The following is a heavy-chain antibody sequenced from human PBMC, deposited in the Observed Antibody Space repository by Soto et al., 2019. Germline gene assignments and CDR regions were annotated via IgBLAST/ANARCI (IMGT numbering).Heavy chain of an antibody. J-gene: IGHJ5*02. CDR3: ATSLAARRKPYNWLDA. V-gene: IGHV1-69*06. Sequence: QVQVFQSGAEVKKPGSSVRVSCKVSGGTLNSQSITWVRQAPGQGLEWMGGIIPMFGTPTDAQKFRGRVTISADTRTSTVYMELRSLSSQDTAVYYCATSLAARRKPYNWLDAWGQGTLVTVSS. CDR2: IIPMFGTP. CDR1: GGTLNSQS. D-gene: IGHD6-6*01.